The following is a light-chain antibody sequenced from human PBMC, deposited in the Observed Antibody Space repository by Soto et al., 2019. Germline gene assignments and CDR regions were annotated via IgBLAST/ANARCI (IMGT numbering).Light chain of an antibody. CDR3: QQYASSPT. CDR2: GAS. CDR1: QSVTSNY. Sequence: EIVLTQSPGTLSLSPGERATLSCRASQSVTSNYLAWYQQKPGQAPRLLIYGASSRATGIPDRFSGSGSGTEFTLSISRLEPEDSAVYYCQQYASSPTFGQGTKVDIK. V-gene: IGKV3-20*01. J-gene: IGKJ1*01.